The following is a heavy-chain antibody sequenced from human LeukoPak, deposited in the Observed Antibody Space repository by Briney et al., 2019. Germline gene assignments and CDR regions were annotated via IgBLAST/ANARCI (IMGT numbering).Heavy chain of an antibody. CDR1: GYTFTSYG. V-gene: IGHV1-18*01. CDR2: ISAYNGNT. J-gene: IGHJ3*02. D-gene: IGHD3-22*01. CDR3: ARTMIVVVIHDAFDI. Sequence: ASVKVSCKASGYTFTSYGISWVRQAPGQGLEWMGWISAYNGNTNYAQKLQGRVTMTTDTSTSTAYMELRSLRSDDTAVYYCARTMIVVVIHDAFDIWGQGTMVTVSS.